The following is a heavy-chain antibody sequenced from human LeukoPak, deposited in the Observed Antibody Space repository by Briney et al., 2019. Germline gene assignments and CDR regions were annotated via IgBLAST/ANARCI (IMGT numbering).Heavy chain of an antibody. CDR2: IYYSGST. CDR1: GGSFSGYY. J-gene: IGHJ5*02. D-gene: IGHD3-9*01. Sequence: SETLSLTCAVYGGSFSGYYWSWIRQPPGKGLEWIGSIYYSGSTYYNSSLKSRVTVSVDTSKNQFSLKLSSVTAADTAVYYCARVPGVYYDSLTGYGSGWFDPWSQGTLVTVSS. CDR3: ARVPGVYYDSLTGYGSGWFDP. V-gene: IGHV4-34*01.